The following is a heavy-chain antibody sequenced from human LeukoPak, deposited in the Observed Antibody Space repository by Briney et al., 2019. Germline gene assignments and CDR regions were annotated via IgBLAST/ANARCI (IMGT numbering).Heavy chain of an antibody. Sequence: PGGSLRLSCAASGFTFSGYWMHWVRQAPGKGLVWVSRINSDGSATTYADSVKGRFTISRDNSKNTLYLQMNSLRAEDTAVYYCARAESFRSNDAFDIWGQGTMVTVSS. J-gene: IGHJ3*02. CDR2: INSDGSAT. CDR1: GFTFSGYW. V-gene: IGHV3-74*01. D-gene: IGHD1-14*01. CDR3: ARAESFRSNDAFDI.